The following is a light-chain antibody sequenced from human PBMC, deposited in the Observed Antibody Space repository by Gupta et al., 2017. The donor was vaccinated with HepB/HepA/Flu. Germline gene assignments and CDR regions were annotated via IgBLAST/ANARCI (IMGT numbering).Light chain of an antibody. CDR3: LQDYSLWT. V-gene: IGKV1-6*01. Sequence: AIQMTQSPSSLSASVGDRVTITCRASQGIRNDLGWYQQKPGKAPKLLIYAASRLQSGVPSRFSGSGSGTDFTLTSSSLQPEDFANYYWLQDYSLWTFGQGTKVEIK. J-gene: IGKJ1*01. CDR2: AAS. CDR1: QGIRND.